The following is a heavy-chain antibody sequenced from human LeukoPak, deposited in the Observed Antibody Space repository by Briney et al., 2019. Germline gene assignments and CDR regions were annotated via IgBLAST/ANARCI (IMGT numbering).Heavy chain of an antibody. CDR3: ARWASEVCFDF. Sequence: ASVRVSCKASGYTFTSYYIHWVRQAPGQGLEWMGWINPNSGGTNYAQKFQGRVTMTRDTSISTAYMELSRLRSDDTAVYYCARWASEVCFDFWGQGTLVTVSS. CDR1: GYTFTSYY. J-gene: IGHJ4*02. D-gene: IGHD3-16*01. V-gene: IGHV1-2*02. CDR2: INPNSGGT.